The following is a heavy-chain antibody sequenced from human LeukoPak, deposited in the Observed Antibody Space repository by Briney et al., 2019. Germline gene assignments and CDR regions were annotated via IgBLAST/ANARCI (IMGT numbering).Heavy chain of an antibody. Sequence: GGSLRLSCAASGIAVTGNYMSWVHQPPGKGLEWVSFISINTDTFYADSVRGRFTISRDSSENTLFLQMNSLRDEDSAVYYCAIAQSWDELFDSWGQGTLVTVSS. V-gene: IGHV3-53*01. CDR3: AIAQSWDELFDS. CDR1: GIAVTGNY. D-gene: IGHD1-26*01. CDR2: ISINTDT. J-gene: IGHJ4*02.